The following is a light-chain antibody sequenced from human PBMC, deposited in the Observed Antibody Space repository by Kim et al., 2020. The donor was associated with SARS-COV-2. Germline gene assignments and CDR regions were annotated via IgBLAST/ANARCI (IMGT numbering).Light chain of an antibody. CDR3: QHYNSHPLT. V-gene: IGKV1-33*01. Sequence: IQLTQSPSTLSASVGDRVTISCQASQNVRKLLNWYQQKPGKAPNLLIYKASSLHTGVPSRFSGSGSGTDFTFTITSLQPDDIATYYCQHYNSHPLTFGQGTRLEIK. CDR1: QNVRKL. CDR2: KAS. J-gene: IGKJ5*01.